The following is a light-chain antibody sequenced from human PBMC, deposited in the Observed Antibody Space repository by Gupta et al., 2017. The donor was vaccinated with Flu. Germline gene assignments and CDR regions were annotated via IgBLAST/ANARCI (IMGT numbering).Light chain of an antibody. CDR3: VAWDDNLSGQV. V-gene: IGLV1-47*01. J-gene: IGLJ2*01. CDR2: RKN. CDR1: SSNIGRYY. Sequence: QSVLTQPPSASGTPGQRVTISCSGSSSNIGRYYVYWYQQLPGTAPKFLSYRKNQRHSGVPDRFSGSKSGTSASLAISGLRAEDEGDYYCVAWDDNLSGQVCGGGTKLTVL.